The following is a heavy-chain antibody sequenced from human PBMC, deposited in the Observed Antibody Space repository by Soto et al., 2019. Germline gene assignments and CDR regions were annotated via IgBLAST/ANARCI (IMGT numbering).Heavy chain of an antibody. J-gene: IGHJ4*02. Sequence: SEALSLTCTVSGGSINNYYLSSIRQPSGKGLEWIGYIYDSVSTYYSSSLKSRVTISIDRSKTQFSLKLSSVTAADPAVYYCARVPDYWGQGTLVTVSS. CDR2: IYDSVST. CDR1: GGSINNYY. CDR3: ARVPDY. V-gene: IGHV4-59*12. D-gene: IGHD2-2*01.